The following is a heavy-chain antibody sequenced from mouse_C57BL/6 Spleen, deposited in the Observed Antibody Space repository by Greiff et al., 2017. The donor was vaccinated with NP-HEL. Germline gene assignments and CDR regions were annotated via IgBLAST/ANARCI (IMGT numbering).Heavy chain of an antibody. V-gene: IGHV1-82*01. CDR3: ARFITTVVATDWYFDV. CDR2: IYPGDGDT. Sequence: QVQLQQSGPELVKPGASVKISCKASGYAFSSSWMNWVKQRPGKGLEWIGRIYPGDGDTNYNGKFKGKATLTADKSSSTAYMQLSSLTSEDSAVYFCARFITTVVATDWYFDVWGTGTTVTVSS. J-gene: IGHJ1*03. CDR1: GYAFSSSW. D-gene: IGHD1-1*01.